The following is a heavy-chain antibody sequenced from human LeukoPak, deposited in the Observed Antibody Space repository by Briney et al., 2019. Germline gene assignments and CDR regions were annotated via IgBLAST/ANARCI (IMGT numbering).Heavy chain of an antibody. CDR3: ARSPPIIGYCSSPSCYTVY. CDR1: GFTFSDYY. D-gene: IGHD2-2*02. V-gene: IGHV3-11*04. Sequence: GGSLRLSCAASGFTFSDYYMSWIRQAPGKGLEWVSYISSSGSTIYYADSVKGRFTISRDNAKNSLYLQMNSLRAEDTAVYYCARSPPIIGYCSSPSCYTVYWGQGTLVTVSS. J-gene: IGHJ4*02. CDR2: ISSSGSTI.